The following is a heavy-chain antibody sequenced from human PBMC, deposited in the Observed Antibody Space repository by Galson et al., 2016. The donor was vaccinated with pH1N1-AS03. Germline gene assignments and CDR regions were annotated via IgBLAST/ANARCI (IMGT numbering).Heavy chain of an antibody. D-gene: IGHD5-18*01. Sequence: SLRLSCAASGFTFTNHWMHWVRQAPGEGLVWVSHIDTDGSHTTYADSVRGRFTFSRDNAKNTLYLQMNSLRAEDTAVYYCTRDSYLSFDLWGQGTMVTVSS. V-gene: IGHV3-74*01. CDR2: IDTDGSHT. CDR1: GFTFTNHW. CDR3: TRDSYLSFDL. J-gene: IGHJ3*01.